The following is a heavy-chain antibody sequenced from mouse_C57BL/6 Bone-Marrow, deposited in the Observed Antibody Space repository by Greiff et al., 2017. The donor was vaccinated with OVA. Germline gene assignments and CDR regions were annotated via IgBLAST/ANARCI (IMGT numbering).Heavy chain of an antibody. D-gene: IGHD1-1*01. CDR3: ARDYGPYWYFDV. J-gene: IGHJ1*03. V-gene: IGHV1-81*01. CDR2: IYPRSGNT. Sequence: VQVVESGAELARPGASVKLSCKASGYTFTSYGISWVKQRTGQGLEWIGEIYPRSGNTYYNEKFKGKATLTADKSSSTAYMELRSLTSEDSAVYFCARDYGPYWYFDVWGTGTTVTVSS. CDR1: GYTFTSYG.